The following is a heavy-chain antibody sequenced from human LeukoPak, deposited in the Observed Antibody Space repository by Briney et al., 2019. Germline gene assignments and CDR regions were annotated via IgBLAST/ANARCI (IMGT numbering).Heavy chain of an antibody. CDR2: INSDGSST. D-gene: IGHD3-10*01. CDR1: GITLSPYW. J-gene: IGHJ6*03. CDR3: AREITCPDGTDCSCMDV. V-gene: IGHV3-74*01. Sequence: GGSLRLSCAASGITLSPYWMHWVRQIPGKGLAWVSRINSDGSSTAYANSVKGRFTISRDNANNMLYLQMNTLRADDTAVHYCAREITCPDGTDCSCMDVWGKGSTVTVSS.